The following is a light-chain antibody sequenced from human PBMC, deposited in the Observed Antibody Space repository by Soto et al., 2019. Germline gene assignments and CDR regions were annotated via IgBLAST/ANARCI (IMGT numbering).Light chain of an antibody. CDR3: QKSFDGPRT. CDR1: QSSNTY. Sequence: DIHMTQSPSSLSASVGDRVTITCRASQSSNTYLNWYQQKPGKAPNLLIYAASSLHSGVPSRFSAGGSGTDFTLTISSLQPEDSATYYCQKSFDGPRTFGQGTKVEIK. V-gene: IGKV1-39*01. CDR2: AAS. J-gene: IGKJ1*01.